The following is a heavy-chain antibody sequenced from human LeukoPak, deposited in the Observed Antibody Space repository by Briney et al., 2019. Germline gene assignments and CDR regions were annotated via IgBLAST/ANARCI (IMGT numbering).Heavy chain of an antibody. Sequence: PGGSLRLSCAASGFTFSSYSMNWVRQAPGKGLEWVSYISSSSSTIYYADSVKGRFTISRDNAKNSLYLQMNSLRVEDTAVYYCASSQLSPYYMDVWGKGTTVTVSS. CDR3: ASSQLSPYYMDV. V-gene: IGHV3-48*01. CDR2: ISSSSSTI. D-gene: IGHD2-2*01. J-gene: IGHJ6*03. CDR1: GFTFSSYS.